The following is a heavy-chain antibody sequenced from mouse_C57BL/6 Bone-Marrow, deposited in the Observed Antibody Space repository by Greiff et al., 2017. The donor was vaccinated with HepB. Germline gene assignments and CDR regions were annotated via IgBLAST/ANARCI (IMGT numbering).Heavy chain of an antibody. CDR1: GYTFTSYW. Sequence: QVQLQQPGAELVRPGSSVKLSCKASGYTFTSYWMDWVKQRPGQGLEWIGNIYPSDSETHYNQKFKDKATLTVDKSSSTAYMQLSSLTSEDSAVYYCARVENGMGGKNYWGQGTTLTVSS. V-gene: IGHV1-61*01. CDR3: ARVENGMGGKNY. D-gene: IGHD1-1*01. J-gene: IGHJ2*01. CDR2: IYPSDSET.